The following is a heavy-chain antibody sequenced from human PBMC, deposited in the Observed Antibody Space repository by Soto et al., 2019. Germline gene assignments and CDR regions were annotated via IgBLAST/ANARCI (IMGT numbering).Heavy chain of an antibody. D-gene: IGHD2-15*01. Sequence: PGGSLRLSCAASGFTFWSAWMSWVRQAPGKGLEWVGFIRSKAYGGTTEYAASVKGRFTISRDDSKSIAYLQMNSLKTEDTAVYYCTRVVAPIVDTAFDIWGQGTMVTVSS. V-gene: IGHV3-49*04. CDR1: GFTFWSAW. CDR2: IRSKAYGGTT. CDR3: TRVVAPIVDTAFDI. J-gene: IGHJ3*02.